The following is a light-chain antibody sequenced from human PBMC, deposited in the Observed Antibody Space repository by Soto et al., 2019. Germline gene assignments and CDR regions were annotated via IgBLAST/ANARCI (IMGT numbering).Light chain of an antibody. CDR3: QQRSDWPT. V-gene: IGKV3-11*01. Sequence: EIVLTQSPVTLSLSPGERATLSCRASQSVNSYLAWYQQKPGQAPRLLIYDASNRATGIPARFSGSGSGTDFTLTIISLEPEDFAVYYSQQRSDWPTFGQGTKVEIK. J-gene: IGKJ1*01. CDR2: DAS. CDR1: QSVNSY.